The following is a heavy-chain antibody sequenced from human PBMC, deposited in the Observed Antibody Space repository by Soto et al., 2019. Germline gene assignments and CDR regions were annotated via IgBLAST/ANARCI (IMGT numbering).Heavy chain of an antibody. D-gene: IGHD4-17*01. CDR2: ISGSGGST. Sequence: PGGSLRLSCAASGFTFSSYAMSRVRQAPGKGLEWVSAISGSGGSTYYADSVKGRSTISRDNTKNTLYLQMNSLRAEDTAVYYCATRVAPTGRYYFDYWGQGTLVTVPQ. V-gene: IGHV3-23*01. CDR3: ATRVAPTGRYYFDY. J-gene: IGHJ4*02. CDR1: GFTFSSYA.